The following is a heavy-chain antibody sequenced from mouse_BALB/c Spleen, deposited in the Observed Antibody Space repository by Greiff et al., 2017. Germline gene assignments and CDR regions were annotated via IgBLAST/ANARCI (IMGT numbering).Heavy chain of an antibody. V-gene: IGHV2-9-2*01. CDR1: GFSLTSYD. D-gene: IGHD1-1*01. CDR2: IWTGGGT. J-gene: IGHJ2*01. Sequence: VQVVESGPGLVAPSQSLSITCTVSGFSLTSYDISWIRQPPGKGLEWLGVIWTGGGTNYNSAFMSRLSISKDNSKSQVFLKMNSLQTDDTAIYYCVRDHGYGTLDYWGQGTTLTVSS. CDR3: VRDHGYGTLDY.